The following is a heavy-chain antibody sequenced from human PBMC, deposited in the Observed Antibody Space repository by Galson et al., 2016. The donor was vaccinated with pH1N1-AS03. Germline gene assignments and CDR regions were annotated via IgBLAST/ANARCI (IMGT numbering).Heavy chain of an antibody. CDR2: IYPSDSDT. Sequence: QSGAEVTKPGESLKISCKGSGSSFPSHWIAWVRQMPGKGLVWMGIIYPSDSDTRYNSSFQGQVTISADTSISTAYLQWNSLKASDTAIYYCARWSNDYGSYWGQGTLVTVSS. J-gene: IGHJ4*02. CDR1: GSSFPSHW. V-gene: IGHV5-51*01. CDR3: ARWSNDYGSY. D-gene: IGHD4-17*01.